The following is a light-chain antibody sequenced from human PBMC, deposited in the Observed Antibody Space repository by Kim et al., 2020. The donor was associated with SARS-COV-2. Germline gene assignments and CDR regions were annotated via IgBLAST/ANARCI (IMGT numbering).Light chain of an antibody. V-gene: IGLV3-1*01. J-gene: IGLJ2*01. Sequence: SVSPGQTASISCSGDKLGDKYACWYQQKPGQSPVLVIYQDSKRPSGISERFSGSNSGNTATLTISGTQAMDEADCYCQAWDSSTVVFGGGTKLTVL. CDR3: QAWDSSTVV. CDR1: KLGDKY. CDR2: QDS.